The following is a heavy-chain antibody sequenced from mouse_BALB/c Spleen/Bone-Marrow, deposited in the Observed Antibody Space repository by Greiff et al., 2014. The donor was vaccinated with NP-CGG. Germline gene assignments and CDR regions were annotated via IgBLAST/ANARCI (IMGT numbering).Heavy chain of an antibody. D-gene: IGHD5-1-1*01. V-gene: IGHV14-3*02. CDR1: GFNIKDTY. J-gene: IGHJ3*01. CDR2: IDPANGNT. Sequence: VQLKESGAGLVRPGASVKLSCTASGFNIKDTYMHWVKQRPEQGLEWIGRIDPANGNTKYDPKFQGKATITADTSSNTAYLQLSSLTSEDTAVYYCARNTQFAYWGQGTLVTVSA. CDR3: ARNTQFAY.